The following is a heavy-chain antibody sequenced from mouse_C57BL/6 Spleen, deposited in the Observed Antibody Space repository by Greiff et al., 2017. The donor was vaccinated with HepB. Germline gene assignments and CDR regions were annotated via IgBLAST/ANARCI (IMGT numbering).Heavy chain of an antibody. V-gene: IGHV1-59*01. D-gene: IGHD2-3*01. CDR3: ARKVEDDGYYAMDY. J-gene: IGHJ4*01. CDR2: IDPSDSYT. Sequence: QVQLQQPGAELVRPGTSVKLSCKASGYTFTSYWMHWVKQRPGQGLEWIGVIDPSDSYTNYNQKFKGKATLTVETSSSTAYMQLSSLTSEDSAVYDFARKVEDDGYYAMDYWGQGTSVTVSS. CDR1: GYTFTSYW.